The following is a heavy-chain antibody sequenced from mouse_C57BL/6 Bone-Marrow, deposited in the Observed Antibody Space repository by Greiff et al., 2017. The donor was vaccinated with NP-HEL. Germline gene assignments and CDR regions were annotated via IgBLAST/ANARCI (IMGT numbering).Heavy chain of an antibody. CDR1: GFTFTDYY. J-gene: IGHJ2*01. D-gene: IGHD2-4*01. CDR2: IRNKANGYTT. V-gene: IGHV7-3*01. Sequence: EVKVVESGGGLVQPGGSLSLSCAASGFTFTDYYMSWVRQPPGKALEWLGFIRNKANGYTTEYSASVKGRFTISRDNSQSILYLQMNALRAEDSATYYCARHYDYDYFDYWGQGTTLTVSS. CDR3: ARHYDYDYFDY.